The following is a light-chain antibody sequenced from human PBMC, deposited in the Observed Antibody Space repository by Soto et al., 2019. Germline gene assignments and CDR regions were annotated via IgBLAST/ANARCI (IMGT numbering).Light chain of an antibody. CDR2: GAS. V-gene: IGKV3-20*01. CDR1: QSVSSSY. CDR3: QQYGRSLIT. Sequence: EIVLTQSPGTLSLSPGERATLSCRASQSVSSSYLAWYQQKPGQAPRLLIYGASSRATDIPNRFSGSGSGTDFTLTISRLEPEDFAVYYGQQYGRSLITFGQGTRLDIK. J-gene: IGKJ5*01.